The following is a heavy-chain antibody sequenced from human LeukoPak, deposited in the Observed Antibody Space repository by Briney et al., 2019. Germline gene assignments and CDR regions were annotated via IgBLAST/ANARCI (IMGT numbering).Heavy chain of an antibody. Sequence: GESLRLSCAASGFTFGSYSMNWVRQAPGKGLEWVSSISHGSSYIYYADSMKGRFTISRDNAENSLYLQMNSLRAEDTAVYYCARGPKYIASTGPHYFDYWGQGTLVTVSS. CDR1: GFTFGSYS. D-gene: IGHD1-1*01. CDR2: ISHGSSYI. CDR3: ARGPKYIASTGPHYFDY. J-gene: IGHJ4*02. V-gene: IGHV3-21*01.